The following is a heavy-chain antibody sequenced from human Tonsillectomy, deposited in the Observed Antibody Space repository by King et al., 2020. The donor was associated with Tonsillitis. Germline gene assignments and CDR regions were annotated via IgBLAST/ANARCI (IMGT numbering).Heavy chain of an antibody. J-gene: IGHJ3*02. CDR2: ISYDGSNK. CDR3: AREPPLGRAVAGLGAFDI. CDR1: GFTFSSYG. V-gene: IGHV3-33*05. Sequence: QLVQSGGGVVQPGRSLRLSCAASGFTFSSYGMHWVRQAPGKGLEWVAVISYDGSNKYYADSVKGRFTISRDNSKNTLYLQMNSLRAEDTAVYYCAREPPLGRAVAGLGAFDIWGQGTMVTVSS. D-gene: IGHD6-19*01.